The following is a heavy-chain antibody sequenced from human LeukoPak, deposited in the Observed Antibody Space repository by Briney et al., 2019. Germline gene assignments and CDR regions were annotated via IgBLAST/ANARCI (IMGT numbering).Heavy chain of an antibody. Sequence: SVKVSCKASGGTFISYAISWVRQAPGQGLEWMGGIIPIFGTANYAQKFQGRVTITADESTSTAYMELSSLRSEDTAVYYCARDYYGDYTDRYYGMDVWGKGTTVTVSS. CDR1: GGTFISYA. D-gene: IGHD4-17*01. CDR3: ARDYYGDYTDRYYGMDV. J-gene: IGHJ6*04. V-gene: IGHV1-69*13. CDR2: IIPIFGTA.